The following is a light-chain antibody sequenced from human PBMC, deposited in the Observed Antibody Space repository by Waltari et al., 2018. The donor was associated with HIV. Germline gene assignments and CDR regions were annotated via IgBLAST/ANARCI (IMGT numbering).Light chain of an antibody. CDR3: QQASSFPWT. J-gene: IGKJ1*01. V-gene: IGKV1-12*01. CDR2: ATS. Sequence: DIEMTQSPSSVSASLGETLPITCRARQPVSSWLTWYQQRPGKSPEVLIFATSILQTGVPSRFSGRGSGTNFTLTISSLQPEDFATYYCQQASSFPWTFGQGTKVEVK. CDR1: QPVSSW.